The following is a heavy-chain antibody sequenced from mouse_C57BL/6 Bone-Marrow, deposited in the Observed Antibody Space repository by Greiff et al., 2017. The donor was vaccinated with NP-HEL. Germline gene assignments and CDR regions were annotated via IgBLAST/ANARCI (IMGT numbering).Heavy chain of an antibody. CDR2: IYPRSGNT. J-gene: IGHJ3*01. Sequence: QVQLKQSGAELARPGASVKLSCKASGYTFTSYGISWVKQRPGQGLEWIGEIYPRSGNTYYNEKFKGKATLTADKSSSTAYMELRSLTSEDSAVYFCARRSYYGPFAYWGQGTLVTVSA. CDR1: GYTFTSYG. V-gene: IGHV1-81*01. CDR3: ARRSYYGPFAY. D-gene: IGHD1-1*01.